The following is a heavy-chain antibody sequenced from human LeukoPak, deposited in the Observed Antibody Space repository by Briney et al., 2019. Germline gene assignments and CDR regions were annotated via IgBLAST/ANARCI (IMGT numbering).Heavy chain of an antibody. J-gene: IGHJ4*02. Sequence: GGSLRLSCAASGFTFSSYWMTWARQAPGKGLEWVANIKTDGSHTYYVDSVKGRFTISRDNAKNLLFLQLGSLRADDTGVYYCARASMGGRDYHLDSWGQGTLVTVSS. CDR1: GFTFSSYW. D-gene: IGHD3-10*01. CDR3: ARASMGGRDYHLDS. CDR2: IKTDGSHT. V-gene: IGHV3-7*01.